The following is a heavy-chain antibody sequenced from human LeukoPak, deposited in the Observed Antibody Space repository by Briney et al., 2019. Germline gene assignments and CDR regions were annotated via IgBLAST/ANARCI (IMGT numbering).Heavy chain of an antibody. CDR1: GFTFSSYW. V-gene: IGHV3-74*01. CDR3: ARVDGSGNSVFDY. CDR2: INIDGSRT. J-gene: IGHJ4*02. Sequence: SLRLSCAASGFTFSSYWMHWVRQAPGTGLVWVSRINIDGSRTDYADSVKGRFTISRDNARNILYLQMNSLRAEDTAVYYCARVDGSGNSVFDYWGQGTLVTASS. D-gene: IGHD3-22*01.